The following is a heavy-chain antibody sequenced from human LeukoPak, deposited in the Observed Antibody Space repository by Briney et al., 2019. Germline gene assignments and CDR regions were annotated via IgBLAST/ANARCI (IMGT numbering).Heavy chain of an antibody. D-gene: IGHD3-22*01. J-gene: IGHJ4*02. CDR3: PRGNHYYDRSGSYAVLLDS. Sequence: SVRVSCTASGGTFSIYAISWVRQAPGQEREWMGGIIPIFGTANYAQRLQGRVTITTDTSTSTDYMELRSLRSDDTAAYYCPRGNHYYDRSGSYAVLLDSWGQGALVTVSS. CDR1: GGTFSIYA. V-gene: IGHV1-69*05. CDR2: IIPIFGTA.